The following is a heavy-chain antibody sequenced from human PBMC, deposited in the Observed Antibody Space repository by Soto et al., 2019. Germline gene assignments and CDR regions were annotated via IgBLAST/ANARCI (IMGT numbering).Heavy chain of an antibody. V-gene: IGHV3-23*01. J-gene: IGHJ4*02. CDR2: INVSGALT. CDR3: VKDTKWLATSFDS. CDR1: GFPFDAHG. D-gene: IGHD3-22*01. Sequence: GGSLRLSCAASGFPFDAHGMAWVRQSPGKGLQWVSSINVSGALTYYIESVKGRFTISRDNSEHTLYLQMNNLEADDKAIYYCVKDTKWLATSFDSWGPGTLVT.